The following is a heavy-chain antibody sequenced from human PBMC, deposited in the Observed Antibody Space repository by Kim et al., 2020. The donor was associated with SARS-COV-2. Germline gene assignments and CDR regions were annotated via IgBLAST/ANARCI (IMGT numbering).Heavy chain of an antibody. J-gene: IGHJ4*02. D-gene: IGHD6-19*01. CDR3: ARNTVAGTWYFDY. V-gene: IGHV2-70*01. Sequence: STSLKHRLTSSKDTSKNPVVLTMTNMDPVDTATYYCARNTVAGTWYFDYWGQGTLVTVSS.